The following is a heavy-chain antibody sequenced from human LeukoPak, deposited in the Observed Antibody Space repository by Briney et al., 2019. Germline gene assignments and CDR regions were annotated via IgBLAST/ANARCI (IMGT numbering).Heavy chain of an antibody. Sequence: GGSLRLSCAASGFTFSTCAMSWVRQAPWKGLEWVAGIGYGGSHTYYADSVTGRFTISRDNSKNTMSLQMNSLRADDTAVYYCAKEKKSGGWPLDYWGQGALVTVSS. D-gene: IGHD2-15*01. V-gene: IGHV3-23*01. J-gene: IGHJ4*02. CDR2: IGYGGSHT. CDR3: AKEKKSGGWPLDY. CDR1: GFTFSTCA.